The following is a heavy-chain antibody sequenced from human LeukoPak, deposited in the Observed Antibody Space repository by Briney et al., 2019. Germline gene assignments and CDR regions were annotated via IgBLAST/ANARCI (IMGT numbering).Heavy chain of an antibody. Sequence: SETLSLTCTVSGGSISSSSYYWGWIRQPPGKGLEWIGSIYYSGSTYYNPSLKSRVTISVDTSKNQFSLKLSSVTAADTAVYYCARFLGYSSGWYRAFDIWGQGTMVTVSS. CDR1: GGSISSSSYY. CDR2: IYYSGST. D-gene: IGHD6-19*01. J-gene: IGHJ3*02. CDR3: ARFLGYSSGWYRAFDI. V-gene: IGHV4-39*07.